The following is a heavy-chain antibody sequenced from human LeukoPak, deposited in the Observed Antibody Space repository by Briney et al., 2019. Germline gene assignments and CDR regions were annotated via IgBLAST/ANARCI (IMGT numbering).Heavy chain of an antibody. CDR2: FDPEDGET. D-gene: IGHD2/OR15-2a*01. V-gene: IGHV1-24*01. CDR1: GYTLTELS. J-gene: IGHJ4*02. CDR3: ATKSEGNIDY. Sequence: GASVKVSCKVSGYTLTELSMHWVREAPGKGREWMGGFDPEDGETIYAQKFQGRVTMTEDTSTDTAYMELSSLRSEDTAVYYCATKSEGNIDYWGQGTLVTVSS.